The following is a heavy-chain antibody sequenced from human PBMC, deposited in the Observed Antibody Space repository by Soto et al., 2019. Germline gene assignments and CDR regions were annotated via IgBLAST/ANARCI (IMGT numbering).Heavy chain of an antibody. CDR2: ISYDGSNK. V-gene: IGHV3-30-3*01. Sequence: GGSLRLSCAASGFTFSSYAMHWVRQAPGKGLEWVAVISYDGSNKYYADSVKGRFTISRDNSKNTLYLQMNSLRAEDTAVYYCARPYYDLTAHFDYWGQGTLVTVS. J-gene: IGHJ4*02. CDR3: ARPYYDLTAHFDY. CDR1: GFTFSSYA. D-gene: IGHD3-3*01.